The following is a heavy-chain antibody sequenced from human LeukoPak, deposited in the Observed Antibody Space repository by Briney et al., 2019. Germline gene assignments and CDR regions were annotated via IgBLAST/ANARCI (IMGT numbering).Heavy chain of an antibody. CDR1: GGSLSSSSYY. Sequence: SETLSLTSTVPGGSLSSSSYYWGWIRQPPGKGLEWIGSIYYSVSTYYNPSLKSRVTISVDTSKNQFSLKLSSVTAADTAVYYCASRATRGYYYYYYMDVWGKGTTVTVSS. CDR2: IYYSVST. J-gene: IGHJ6*03. CDR3: ASRATRGYYYYYYMDV. D-gene: IGHD2-15*01. V-gene: IGHV4-39*01.